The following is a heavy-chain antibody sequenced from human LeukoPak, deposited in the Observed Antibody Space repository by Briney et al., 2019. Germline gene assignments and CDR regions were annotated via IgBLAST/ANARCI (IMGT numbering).Heavy chain of an antibody. V-gene: IGHV3-43*01. D-gene: IGHD3-16*01. Sequence: GGSLRLSCVGSGFKFRAFTMHWVRQAPGRGLEWVSLFSRNGVTTFYADSVRGRFTISRDNAKNTLYLQMNSLRAEDTAVYYCTRGFWGWEVDYWGQGTLATVSS. CDR2: FSRNGVTT. CDR1: GFKFRAFT. J-gene: IGHJ4*02. CDR3: TRGFWGWEVDY.